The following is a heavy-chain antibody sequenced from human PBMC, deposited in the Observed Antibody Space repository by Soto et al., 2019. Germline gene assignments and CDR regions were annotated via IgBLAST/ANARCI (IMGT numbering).Heavy chain of an antibody. D-gene: IGHD3-3*01. J-gene: IGHJ6*02. CDR1: GGSVSSGSYY. Sequence: SETLSLTCTVSGGSVSSGSYYWSWVRQPPGKGLEWIGYIYYSGSTNYNPSLKSRVTISVDTSKNQFSLKLSSVTAADTAVYYCARERGPGITIFGVVYGMHVWGQGTTVTVS. CDR3: ARERGPGITIFGVVYGMHV. V-gene: IGHV4-61*01. CDR2: IYYSGST.